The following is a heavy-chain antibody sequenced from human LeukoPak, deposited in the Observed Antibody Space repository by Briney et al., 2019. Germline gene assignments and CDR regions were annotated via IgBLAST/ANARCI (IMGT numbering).Heavy chain of an antibody. CDR1: GYTFTSYA. CDR2: INTNTGNP. CDR3: ARGAGRSYYWVDAFDI. J-gene: IGHJ3*02. Sequence: GAPVKVSCKASGYTFTSYAMNWVRQAPGQGLEWMGWINTNTGNPTYAQGFTGRFVFSLDTSVSTAYLQISSLKAEDTAVYYCARGAGRSYYWVDAFDIWGQGTMVTVSS. D-gene: IGHD1-26*01. V-gene: IGHV7-4-1*02.